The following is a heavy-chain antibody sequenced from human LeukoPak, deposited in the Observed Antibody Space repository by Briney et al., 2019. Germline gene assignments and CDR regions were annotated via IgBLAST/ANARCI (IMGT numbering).Heavy chain of an antibody. D-gene: IGHD3-3*01. V-gene: IGHV4-59*01. CDR1: GDSISTYY. Sequence: PSGTLSLTCTVSGDSISTYYWSWVRQPPGKGLEWIGYIYYSGSTNYNPSLRSRVTISVDTSKKQFFLKLSSVTAADTAVYYCTRAGFWSGYYHFDSWGQGTLVTVSS. CDR2: IYYSGST. CDR3: TRAGFWSGYYHFDS. J-gene: IGHJ4*02.